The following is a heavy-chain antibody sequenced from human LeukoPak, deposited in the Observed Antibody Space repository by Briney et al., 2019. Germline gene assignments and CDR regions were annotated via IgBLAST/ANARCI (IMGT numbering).Heavy chain of an antibody. CDR1: GYTFTSYY. J-gene: IGHJ4*02. CDR2: INPSGGST. Sequence: ASVQDSCKASGYTFTSYYMHWVRQAPGQGLEWMGIINPSGGSTSYAQKFQGRVTMTSDRSTSTVYMELSSLRFEDTAVYYCARLGAAAVDYWGQGTLVTVSS. V-gene: IGHV1-46*01. CDR3: ARLGAAAVDY. D-gene: IGHD6-13*01.